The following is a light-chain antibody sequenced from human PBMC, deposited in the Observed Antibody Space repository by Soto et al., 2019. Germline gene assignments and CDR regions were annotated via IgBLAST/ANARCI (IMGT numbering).Light chain of an antibody. CDR3: QQYGRSPST. V-gene: IGKV3-20*01. Sequence: IVLTQPPGPLSLSPGERATLSCRASQSVISNYLAWYQQKPGQAPRVLIYGASSRSAGIPDRCSGSGSGTDFTLTISRLEPEDFAVYYCQQYGRSPSTFGQGTKV. J-gene: IGKJ1*01. CDR2: GAS. CDR1: QSVISNY.